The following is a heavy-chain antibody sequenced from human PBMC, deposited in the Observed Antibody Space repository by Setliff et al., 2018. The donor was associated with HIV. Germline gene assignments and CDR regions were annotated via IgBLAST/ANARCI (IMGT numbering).Heavy chain of an antibody. V-gene: IGHV3-73*01. CDR3: AVSPDGDCATTKCANWFDP. Sequence: LRLSCSASGFTFSGSALHWVRQASGKGLEWVGRIKTKPNDYATAHAASVKGRFTISRDDSQNTAYLQMNSLRTEGTAVYFCAVSPDGDCATTKCANWFDPWGQGTQVTVS. CDR2: IKTKPNDYAT. D-gene: IGHD4-17*01. CDR1: GFTFSGSA. J-gene: IGHJ5*02.